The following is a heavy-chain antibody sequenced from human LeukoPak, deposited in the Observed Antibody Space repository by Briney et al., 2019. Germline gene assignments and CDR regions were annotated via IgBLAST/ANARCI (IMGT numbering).Heavy chain of an antibody. V-gene: IGHV3-7*01. J-gene: IGHJ4*02. CDR1: GFTFSSYW. Sequence: PGGSLRLSCAASGFTFSSYWMSWVRQAPGKGLEWVANIKQDGSEKYYVDSVKGRFTISRDNAKNSLYLQMNSLRAEDTAVYYCARDFVYGLYSGQYYFDYWGQGTLVTVSS. CDR2: IKQDGSEK. CDR3: ARDFVYGLYSGQYYFDY. D-gene: IGHD1-26*01.